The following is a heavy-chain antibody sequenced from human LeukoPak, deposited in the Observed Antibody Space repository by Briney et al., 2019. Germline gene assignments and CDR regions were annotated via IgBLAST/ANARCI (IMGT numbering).Heavy chain of an antibody. Sequence: GGSLRLSCAASGFTFSSYPMTWVRQVPGKGLEWVSAISGGGGTTYYADSVKGRFTVSRDNSKNTVYLQMNGLRAEDTAVYYCAKDLEESANDWGDSSDYWGQGTLVTVSS. V-gene: IGHV3-23*01. CDR2: ISGGGGTT. J-gene: IGHJ4*02. D-gene: IGHD5-12*01. CDR1: GFTFSSYP. CDR3: AKDLEESANDWGDSSDY.